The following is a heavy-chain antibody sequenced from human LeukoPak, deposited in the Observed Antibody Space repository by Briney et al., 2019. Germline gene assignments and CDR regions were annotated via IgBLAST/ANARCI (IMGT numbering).Heavy chain of an antibody. D-gene: IGHD3-10*01. CDR2: IYHSGST. V-gene: IGHV4-4*02. J-gene: IGHJ4*02. CDR1: GGSISSSNW. Sequence: SETLSLTCAVSGGSISSSNWWSWVRQPPGKGLEWIGEIYHSGSTNYNPSLKSRVTISVDTSKNQFSLKLSSVTAADTAVYYCXXXPYYYGSGSYSGGFDYWGQGTLVTVSS. CDR3: XXXPYYYGSGSYSGGFDY.